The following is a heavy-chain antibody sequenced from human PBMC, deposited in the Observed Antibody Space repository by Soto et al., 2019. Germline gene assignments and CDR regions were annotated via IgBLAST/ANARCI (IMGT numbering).Heavy chain of an antibody. V-gene: IGHV3-33*02. CDR1: GYSITIHG. J-gene: IGHJ4*02. CDR2: IWSHGADQ. D-gene: IGHD1-1*01. Sequence: GGSLRLSCAASGYSITIHGMHWVRQAPGKGLEWVALIWSHGADQYYADSVRGRFTVSRDTSTNTVFLQMHSLRADDTATYYCGKDIRSGSIDYWGQGTPVTVSS. CDR3: GKDIRSGSIDY.